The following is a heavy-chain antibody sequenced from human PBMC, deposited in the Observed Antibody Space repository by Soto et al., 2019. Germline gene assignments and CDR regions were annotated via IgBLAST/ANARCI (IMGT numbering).Heavy chain of an antibody. CDR1: GYTFFSYG. Sequence: QVQLVQSGAEVKKPGASVKVSCKASGYTFFSYGISWVRQAPGQGLQWMGWISAYNGDTNYAQNLQGRVIMTTDTPTSTAYMELRSLRSDDTAVYYCARVSQWLVRPGGGESQFDSWGQGTLVTVSS. V-gene: IGHV1-18*01. CDR2: ISAYNGDT. J-gene: IGHJ4*02. CDR3: ARVSQWLVRPGGGESQFDS. D-gene: IGHD6-19*01.